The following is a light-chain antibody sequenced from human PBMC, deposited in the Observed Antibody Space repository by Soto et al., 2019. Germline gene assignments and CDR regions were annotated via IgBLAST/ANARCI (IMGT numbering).Light chain of an antibody. V-gene: IGKV2-30*01. CDR1: QSLVKSDGNTY. J-gene: IGKJ5*01. Sequence: DVVLTQSPLSLPVTLGQAASLSCRSSQSLVKSDGNTYLTWFQQRPGQSPRRLIYKVSSRDSGVPDRLSGSGSGPDFTLKISRVEAEDVGIYYCMQGTYWPTFGQGTRLEIK. CDR2: KVS. CDR3: MQGTYWPT.